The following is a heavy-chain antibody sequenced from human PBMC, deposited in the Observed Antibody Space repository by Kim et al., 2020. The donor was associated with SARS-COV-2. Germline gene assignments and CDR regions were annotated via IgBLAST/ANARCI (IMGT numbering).Heavy chain of an antibody. CDR2: IYYSGST. CDR1: GDYISTYY. Sequence: SETLSLTCAVSGDYISTYYWSWIRQPPGKGLEWIGYIYYSGSTNYNPSLKSRVTISLDASKNQFSLKLSSVTAADTALYYCARAGDSGKYYPPGYYYGM. D-gene: IGHD1-26*01. CDR3: ARAGDSGKYYPPGYYYGM. J-gene: IGHJ6*01. V-gene: IGHV4-59*13.